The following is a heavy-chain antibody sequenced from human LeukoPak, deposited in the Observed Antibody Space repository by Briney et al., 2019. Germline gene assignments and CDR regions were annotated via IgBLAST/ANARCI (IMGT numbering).Heavy chain of an antibody. CDR1: GGSISSGSYY. D-gene: IGHD3-10*01. CDR3: ARGPTYYYGSGSPYFDY. J-gene: IGHJ4*02. CDR2: IYTSGST. Sequence: SQTLSLTCTVSGGSISSGSYYWSWIRQPAGKGLEWIGRIYTSGSTNYNPSLKSRVTISVDTSKNQFSLKLSSVTAADTAVYYCARGPTYYYGSGSPYFDYWGQGTLVTVSS. V-gene: IGHV4-61*02.